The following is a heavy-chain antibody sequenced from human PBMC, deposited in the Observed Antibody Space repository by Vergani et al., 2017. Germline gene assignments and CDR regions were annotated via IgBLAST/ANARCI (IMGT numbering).Heavy chain of an antibody. Sequence: VQLLESGGGLVQPGGSQRLSCAASGFTFSSYAIFWVRQAPGKGLEWVSVIWHDGGNKHFADSVAGRFAISRDDSKKTVYLEMTNLRAEDTALYYCVRDRYEGTSPYNGRLLGHWGQGTRVTVSS. D-gene: IGHD1-1*01. CDR1: GFTFSSYA. CDR2: IWHDGGNK. V-gene: IGHV3-33*08. J-gene: IGHJ4*02. CDR3: VRDRYEGTSPYNGRLLGH.